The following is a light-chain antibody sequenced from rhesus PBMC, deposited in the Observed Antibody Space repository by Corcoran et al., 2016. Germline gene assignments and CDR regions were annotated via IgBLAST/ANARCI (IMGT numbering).Light chain of an antibody. J-gene: IGKJ4*01. V-gene: IGKV1-43*02. CDR1: QGISTY. CDR2: KAS. Sequence: DIQMTQSPSSLSASVGDRVTITCRASQGISTYLNWYQQKPGKAPKRLNYKASSLESGVPSRFSGSGSGTDFTLTISSLQPEDFATYYCLQYNSDPLTFGGGTKVELK. CDR3: LQYNSDPLT.